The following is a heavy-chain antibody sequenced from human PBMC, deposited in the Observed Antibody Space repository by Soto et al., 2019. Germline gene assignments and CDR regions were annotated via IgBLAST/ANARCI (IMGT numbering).Heavy chain of an antibody. V-gene: IGHV3-66*01. D-gene: IGHD3-10*01. J-gene: IGHJ5*02. Sequence: GGSLRLSCAASGFSVSSNYMSWVRQAPGKGLEWVSVIYSGGSTYYADSVKGRFTVSRDNVQNSLYLHMNSLRAEDAAVYRCARVRGPTIPGMYYDPWRQGTLVTVS. CDR3: ARVRGPTIPGMYYDP. CDR1: GFSVSSNY. CDR2: IYSGGST.